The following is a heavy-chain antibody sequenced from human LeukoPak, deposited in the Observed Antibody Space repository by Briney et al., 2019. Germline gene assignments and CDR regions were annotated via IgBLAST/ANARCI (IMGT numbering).Heavy chain of an antibody. CDR3: ARGLWSGRRREANWFDP. D-gene: IGHD3-3*01. CDR2: IKEDGSEK. J-gene: IGHJ5*02. V-gene: IGHV3-7*03. CDR1: GFTFGNYW. Sequence: PGGSLRLSCAASGFTFGNYWMSRVRQVPGKGLEWVANIKEDGSEKYYVDSVKGRFTISRENAKNSLYLQMSSLRADDTAVYYCARGLWSGRRREANWFDPWGQGTLVTVSS.